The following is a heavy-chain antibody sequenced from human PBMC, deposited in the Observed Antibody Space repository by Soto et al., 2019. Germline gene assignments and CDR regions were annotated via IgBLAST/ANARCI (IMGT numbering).Heavy chain of an antibody. CDR2: ISYDGSNK. V-gene: IGHV3-30-3*01. D-gene: IGHD3-10*01. CDR3: ATDYYGSGSYYSDY. Sequence: GGSLRLSCAASGFTFSSYAMHWVRQAPGKGLEWMAVISYDGSNKYYADSVKGRFTISRDNSKNTLYLQMNSLRAEDTAVYYCATDYYGSGSYYSDYWGQGTLVTVSS. J-gene: IGHJ4*02. CDR1: GFTFSSYA.